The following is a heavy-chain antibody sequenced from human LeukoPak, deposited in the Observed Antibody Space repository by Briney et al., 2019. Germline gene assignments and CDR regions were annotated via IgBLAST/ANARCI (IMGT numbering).Heavy chain of an antibody. D-gene: IGHD3-22*01. CDR2: INPNSGGT. Sequence: ASVKVSCKASGYTFTSYGISWVRQAPGQGLEWMGWINPNSGGTNYAQKFQGWVTMTRDTSISTAYMELSRLRSDDTAVYYCARDSQEWSSGDAFDIWGQGTMVTVSS. CDR3: ARDSQEWSSGDAFDI. CDR1: GYTFTSYG. J-gene: IGHJ3*02. V-gene: IGHV1-2*04.